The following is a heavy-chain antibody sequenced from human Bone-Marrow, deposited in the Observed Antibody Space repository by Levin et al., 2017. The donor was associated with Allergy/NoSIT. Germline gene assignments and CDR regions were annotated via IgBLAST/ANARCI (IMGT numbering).Heavy chain of an antibody. CDR3: VRDCARCSSPGDDFEL. J-gene: IGHJ4*02. CDR2: INEGGTFI. D-gene: IGHD2-2*01. V-gene: IGHV3-74*03. CDR1: GFTFSNYW. Sequence: GGSLRLSCATSGFTFSNYWMHWVRQAPGKGLVWVARINEGGTFITYADSVKGRFTISRDNARNTLYLQMHSLRVEDTAVYYCVRDCARCSSPGDDFELWGQGTLVTVSS.